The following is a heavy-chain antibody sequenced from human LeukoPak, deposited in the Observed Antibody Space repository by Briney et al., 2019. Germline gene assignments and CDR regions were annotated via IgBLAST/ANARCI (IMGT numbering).Heavy chain of an antibody. Sequence: GGSLRLSCAASRITFSNYAMTWVRQAPGKGLEWVAGISGSGGGTYYTDSVKGRFTISRDNAKNSLYLQMNSLRAEDTAVYYCARPASGYSFDFWGQGTLVTVSS. D-gene: IGHD3-22*01. V-gene: IGHV3-23*01. J-gene: IGHJ4*02. CDR2: ISGSGGGT. CDR1: RITFSNYA. CDR3: ARPASGYSFDF.